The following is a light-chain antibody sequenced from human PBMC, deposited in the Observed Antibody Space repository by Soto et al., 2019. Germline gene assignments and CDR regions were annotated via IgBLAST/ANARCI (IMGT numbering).Light chain of an antibody. Sequence: IVISQARATLSVEPGVSVTRPCLASQSVINNLAWYQQKPGQAPRLLIYDASTRATGIPARLSGSGSGTEFTLTISSLEPEDFAVYYCQQRSNGGSITFGQGTRLEIK. CDR1: QSVINN. J-gene: IGKJ5*01. CDR2: DAS. CDR3: QQRSNGGSIT. V-gene: IGKV3-11*01.